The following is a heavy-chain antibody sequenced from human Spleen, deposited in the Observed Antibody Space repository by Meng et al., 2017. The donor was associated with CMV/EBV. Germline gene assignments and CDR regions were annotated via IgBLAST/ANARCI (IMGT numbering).Heavy chain of an antibody. D-gene: IGHD3-22*01. Sequence: ASVKVSCKASGYTFTGYYMHWVRQAPGQGLEWMGWINPNSGGTNYAQKFQGRVTMTRDTSISTAYMELSRLRSDDTAVYYCARDASSGWAGWFDPWGQGTLVTVSS. CDR1: GYTFTGYY. J-gene: IGHJ5*02. CDR2: INPNSGGT. V-gene: IGHV1-2*02. CDR3: ARDASSGWAGWFDP.